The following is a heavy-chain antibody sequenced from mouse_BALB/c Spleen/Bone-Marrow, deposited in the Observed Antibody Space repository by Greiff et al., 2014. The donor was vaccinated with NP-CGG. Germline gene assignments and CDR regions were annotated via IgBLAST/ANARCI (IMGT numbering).Heavy chain of an antibody. CDR3: ASYYDYFDY. Sequence: DVQLVESGGGLVQPGGSRKLSCAASGFTFSSFGMHWVRQAPEKGLEWVAYISSGSSTIYYADTVKGRFTISRDNPKNTLFLQMTSLRSEDTAMYYCASYYDYFDYWGQGTTLTVSS. J-gene: IGHJ2*01. CDR2: ISSGSSTI. CDR1: GFTFSSFG. D-gene: IGHD1-1*01. V-gene: IGHV5-17*02.